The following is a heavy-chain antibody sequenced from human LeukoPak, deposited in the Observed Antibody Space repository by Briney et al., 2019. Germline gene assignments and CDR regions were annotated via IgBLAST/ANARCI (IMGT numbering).Heavy chain of an antibody. D-gene: IGHD4-17*01. CDR1: GFTFSGSA. CDR3: TRPRYGDSIRYFDL. J-gene: IGHJ2*01. CDR2: IRSKANSYAT. V-gene: IGHV3-73*01. Sequence: QPGGSLKLSCAASGFTFSGSAMHWVRQASGKGLEWVGRIRSKANSYATAYAASVKGRFTISRDDSKNTAYLQMNSLKTEDTAVYYCTRPRYGDSIRYFDLWGRGTLVTVSS.